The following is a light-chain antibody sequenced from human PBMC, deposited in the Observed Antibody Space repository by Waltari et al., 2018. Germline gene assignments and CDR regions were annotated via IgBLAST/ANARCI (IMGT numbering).Light chain of an antibody. V-gene: IGKV2D-26*01. CDR1: QSLLHSAGYIY. J-gene: IGKJ5*01. CDR2: AVS. Sequence: EIVITQTLLSLSIHHGEEVFVYCRSSQSLLHSAGYIYMYWFLQIARPVYTVLIYAVSNRFSVVPDRFSGCWSGTDFTLKISRVEAEDFGVYYCMQDAQDPITFGQGTRLEIK. CDR3: MQDAQDPIT.